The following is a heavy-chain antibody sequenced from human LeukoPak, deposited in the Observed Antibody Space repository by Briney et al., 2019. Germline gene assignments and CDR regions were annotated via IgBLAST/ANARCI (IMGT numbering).Heavy chain of an antibody. D-gene: IGHD6-13*01. CDR2: ISAYNGNT. Sequence: ASVKVSCKASGYTFTSYGISWVRQAPGQGPKWMGWISAYNGNTNYAQKLQGRVTMTTDTSTSTAYMELRSLRSDDTAVYYCARDQYSSSWYDYYYYMDVWGKGTTVTVSS. CDR3: ARDQYSSSWYDYYYYMDV. V-gene: IGHV1-18*01. CDR1: GYTFTSYG. J-gene: IGHJ6*03.